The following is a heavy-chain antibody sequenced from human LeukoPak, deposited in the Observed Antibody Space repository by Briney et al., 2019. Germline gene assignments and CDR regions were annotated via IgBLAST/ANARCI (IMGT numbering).Heavy chain of an antibody. J-gene: IGHJ4*02. CDR2: IIPILGIA. V-gene: IGHV1-69*04. D-gene: IGHD3-10*01. CDR1: GGTFRSYA. CDR3: AREQVLGSFDY. Sequence: SVKDSCRASGGTFRSYAISWVRQAPGQGLEWMGRIIPILGIANYAQKFQGRATITADKSTSTAYMELSSLRSEDTAVYYCAREQVLGSFDYWGQGTLVTVSS.